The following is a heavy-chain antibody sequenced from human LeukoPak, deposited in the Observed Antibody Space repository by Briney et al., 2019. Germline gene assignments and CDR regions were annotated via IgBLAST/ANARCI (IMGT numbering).Heavy chain of an antibody. D-gene: IGHD3-10*01. V-gene: IGHV1-2*02. Sequence: GASVKVSCKASGYTFTGYYIHWVRQAPGQGLEWMGWINPNSGGTNYAQKFQGRVTMTRDRSINTAYMDLRSLTYDDTAVYYCARDKPAGAALDFWGQGTLVTVSS. J-gene: IGHJ4*02. CDR3: ARDKPAGAALDF. CDR2: INPNSGGT. CDR1: GYTFTGYY.